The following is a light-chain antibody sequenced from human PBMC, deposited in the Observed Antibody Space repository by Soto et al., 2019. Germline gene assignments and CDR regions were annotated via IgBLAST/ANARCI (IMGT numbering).Light chain of an antibody. Sequence: QSVLTQPPSASGSPGQSVTISCTGTSGDVGGYDYVSWYQQHPGKAPKLMISEVTKRPLGVPDRFSGSKSGNTASLTVSGVQAEDEADYYCSSYAGSDNPYVFGTGTNVTV. CDR1: SGDVGGYDY. CDR2: EVT. V-gene: IGLV2-8*01. CDR3: SSYAGSDNPYV. J-gene: IGLJ1*01.